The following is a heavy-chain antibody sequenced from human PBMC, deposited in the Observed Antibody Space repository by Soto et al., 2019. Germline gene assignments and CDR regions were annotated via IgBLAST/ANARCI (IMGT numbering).Heavy chain of an antibody. V-gene: IGHV4-30-4*01. CDR1: GGSIDSDDYY. Sequence: SETLSLTCTVSGGSIDSDDYYWTWIRQPPGKGLEWIGYIYSSGRTSYNPSLECRLTISIDTSKNQFSLHLNSVSAADTAVYFCARDRDNSPDFFDYWGQGTLVTVSS. D-gene: IGHD1-1*01. CDR3: ARDRDNSPDFFDY. J-gene: IGHJ4*02. CDR2: IYSSGRT.